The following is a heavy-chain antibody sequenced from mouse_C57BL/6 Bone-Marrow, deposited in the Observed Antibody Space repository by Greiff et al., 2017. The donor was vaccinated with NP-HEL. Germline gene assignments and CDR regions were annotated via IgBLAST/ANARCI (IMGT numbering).Heavy chain of an antibody. CDR1: GYTFTSYW. Sequence: QVQLQQPGAELVKPGASVKMSCKASGYTFTSYWITWVKQRPGQGLEWIGDIYPGSGSTNYNEKFKSKATLTVDTSSSTAYMQLSSLTSEDSAVYYCARFYYGNSYFDYWGQGTTLTVSS. D-gene: IGHD2-1*01. CDR3: ARFYYGNSYFDY. CDR2: IYPGSGST. V-gene: IGHV1-55*01. J-gene: IGHJ2*01.